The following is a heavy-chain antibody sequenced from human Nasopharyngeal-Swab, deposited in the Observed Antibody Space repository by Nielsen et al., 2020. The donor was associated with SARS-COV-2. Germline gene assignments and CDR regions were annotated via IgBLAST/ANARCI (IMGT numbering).Heavy chain of an antibody. CDR3: ARETAVAGDYYCDY. CDR2: INRDGSST. D-gene: IGHD6-19*01. V-gene: IGHV3-74*01. Sequence: GESLKISCAASGFTLSSYWMNWVRQAPGKGLVWVSRINRDGSSTSYADSVKGRFTISRENAKNTLYLQMNSLRVEDTAVYYCARETAVAGDYYCDYWGQGTLVAVSS. CDR1: GFTLSSYW. J-gene: IGHJ4*02.